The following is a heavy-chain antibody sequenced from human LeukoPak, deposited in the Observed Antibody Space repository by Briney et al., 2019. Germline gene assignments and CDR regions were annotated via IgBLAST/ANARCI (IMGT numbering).Heavy chain of an antibody. CDR2: ISNSGTYI. CDR3: ARDRIVGATIDY. CDR1: GFTFSSYN. J-gene: IGHJ4*02. Sequence: GGSLRLSCAASGFTFSSYNMNWVRQAPGKGLEWVSSISNSGTYIYYADSLKGRFTISRDNARNSLYLQMNSLKVEDTTVYYCARDRIVGATIDYWGQGTLVTVSP. V-gene: IGHV3-21*01. D-gene: IGHD1-26*01.